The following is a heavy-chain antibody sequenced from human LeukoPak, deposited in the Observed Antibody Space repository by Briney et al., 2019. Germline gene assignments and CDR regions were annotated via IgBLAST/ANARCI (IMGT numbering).Heavy chain of an antibody. J-gene: IGHJ4*02. V-gene: IGHV1-8*03. Sequence: GASVKVSCKASGYTFTSYDINWVRQATGQGLEWMGWMNPNSGNTGYAQKFQGRVTITRNTSISTAYMELSSLRSEDTAVYYCARGKVGATIRRYFDYWGQGTLVTVSS. CDR2: MNPNSGNT. CDR1: GYTFTSYD. D-gene: IGHD1-26*01. CDR3: ARGKVGATIRRYFDY.